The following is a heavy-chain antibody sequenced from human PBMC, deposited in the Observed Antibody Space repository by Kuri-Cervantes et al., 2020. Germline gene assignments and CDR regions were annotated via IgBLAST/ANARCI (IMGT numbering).Heavy chain of an antibody. J-gene: IGHJ3*02. CDR3: AKIWGSYCLSCAFDI. CDR1: GFSVSRSG. CDR2: IWYDGNKK. V-gene: IGHV3-30*02. Sequence: GGSLRLSCAASGFSVSRSGTLWVRQAPGKGLERVAFIWYDGNKKYFPDSVKGRITISRDTSRNTLYLQMNSLRAEDTAVYYCAKIWGSYCLSCAFDIWGQGTMVTVSS. D-gene: IGHD1-26*01.